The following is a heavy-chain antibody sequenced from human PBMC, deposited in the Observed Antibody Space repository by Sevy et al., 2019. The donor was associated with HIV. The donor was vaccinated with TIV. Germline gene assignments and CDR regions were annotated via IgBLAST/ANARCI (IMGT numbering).Heavy chain of an antibody. CDR3: ARSPPVVVVPGAPSWFDP. V-gene: IGHV4-34*01. CDR2: INESGIT. Sequence: SETLSLTCAVHDGSFSGYYWNWIRQLPGKGLEWIGEINESGITYYNPSLKSRVTISVGTSKKQFSLKLNSVTAVDSAVYFCARSPPVVVVPGAPSWFDPWDQGTLVTVSS. CDR1: DGSFSGYY. J-gene: IGHJ5*02. D-gene: IGHD2-2*01.